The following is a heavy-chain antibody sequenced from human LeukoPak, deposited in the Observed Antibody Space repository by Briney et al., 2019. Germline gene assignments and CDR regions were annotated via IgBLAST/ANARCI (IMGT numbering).Heavy chain of an antibody. J-gene: IGHJ4*02. CDR3: ANSYNGKIVPFDN. CDR1: RASISNSY. D-gene: IGHD3-10*01. V-gene: IGHV4-4*09. CDR2: VYSSGST. Sequence: ETLFLTCTVSRASISNSYWNWVRQPPGKGLEWIGYVYSSGSTNYNPSLKSRVTISVDTSKNQFSLKMTSVTAADTAVYYCANSYNGKIVPFDNWGQGALVTVSS.